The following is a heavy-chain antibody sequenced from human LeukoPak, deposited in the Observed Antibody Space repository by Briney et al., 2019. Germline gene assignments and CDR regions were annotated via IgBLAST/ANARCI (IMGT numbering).Heavy chain of an antibody. CDR1: GFTFSNFW. V-gene: IGHV3-7*01. J-gene: IGHJ3*02. Sequence: RTGGSLRLSCAASGFTFSNFWMSWVRQAPGKGLEWVANIKQDGSEEYYVDSVKGRFTISRDNAKNSLYLQMNSLRAEDTAVYYCARVGSCSSTSCYTGKTGFDIWGQGTMVTVSS. CDR2: IKQDGSEE. CDR3: ARVGSCSSTSCYTGKTGFDI. D-gene: IGHD2-2*02.